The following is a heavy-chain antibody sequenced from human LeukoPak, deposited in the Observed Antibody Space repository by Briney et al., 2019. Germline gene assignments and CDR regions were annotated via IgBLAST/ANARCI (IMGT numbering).Heavy chain of an antibody. CDR1: GFTFSSYA. D-gene: IGHD4/OR15-4a*01. CDR2: INLDGGEK. J-gene: IGHJ4*01. CDR3: ARDTAPPLTFDY. Sequence: GGSLRLSCAASGFTFSSYAMHWVRQAPGKGLEWVANINLDGGEKYYVDSVKGRFTISRDNAKNSLYLQMNSLRAEDTAIYYCARDTAPPLTFDYWGQGNLVTVSS. V-gene: IGHV3-7*01.